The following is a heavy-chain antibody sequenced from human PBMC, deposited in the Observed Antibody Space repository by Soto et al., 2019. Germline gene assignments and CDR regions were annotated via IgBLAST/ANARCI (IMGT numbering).Heavy chain of an antibody. D-gene: IGHD5-12*01. V-gene: IGHV3-15*07. CDR2: IKSKTDGGTT. Sequence: GSLRLSCAASGFTFSNAWMNWVRQAPGKGLEWVGRIKSKTDGGTTDYAAPVKGRFTISRDDSKNTLYLQMNSLKTEDTAVYYCTEGYEYYYYGMDVWGQGTTVTVSS. CDR1: GFTFSNAW. J-gene: IGHJ6*02. CDR3: TEGYEYYYYGMDV.